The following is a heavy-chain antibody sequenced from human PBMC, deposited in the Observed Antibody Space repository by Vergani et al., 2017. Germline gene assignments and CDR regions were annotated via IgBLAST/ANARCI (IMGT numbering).Heavy chain of an antibody. Sequence: QVQLQQWGGGLLKPSETLSLTCVVNGGSFTSYHWTWIRQSPGEGLEWVGDIDQRGRPDYNPSLKSRLTMSVDKSRNQFSLTLNSVTATDTAIYFCARVNTETNGHLYYYYYMDVWGQGTAVTVS. J-gene: IGHJ6*03. CDR1: GGSFTSYH. CDR3: ARVNTETNGHLYYYYYMDV. V-gene: IGHV4-34*01. CDR2: IDQRGRP. D-gene: IGHD4-11*01.